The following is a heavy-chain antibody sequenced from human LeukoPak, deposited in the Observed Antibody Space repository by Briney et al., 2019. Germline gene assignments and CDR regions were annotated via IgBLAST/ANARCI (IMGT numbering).Heavy chain of an antibody. CDR1: GYTFTSYY. V-gene: IGHV1-2*06. Sequence: ASVKVSCKASGYTFTSYYMHWVRQAPGQGLEWMGRINPNSGGTNYAQKFQGRVTMTRDTSISTAYMELSRLRSDDTAVYYCARSYDSSGYYLYYFDYWGQGTLVTVSS. J-gene: IGHJ4*02. D-gene: IGHD3-22*01. CDR3: ARSYDSSGYYLYYFDY. CDR2: INPNSGGT.